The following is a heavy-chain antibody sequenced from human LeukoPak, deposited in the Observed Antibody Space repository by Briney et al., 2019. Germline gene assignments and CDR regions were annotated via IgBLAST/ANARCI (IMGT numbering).Heavy chain of an antibody. J-gene: IGHJ4*02. D-gene: IGHD5-18*01. CDR1: GGSFSGYY. V-gene: IGHV4-34*01. Sequence: SETLSLTSAVYGGSFSGYYWSWVRQPPGKGLEWVGEINHSGSTNYNPSLKGRVTISVDTSKNQFSLKLSSVTAADTAVYYCARSGYSYGSDYWGQGTLVTVSS. CDR3: ARSGYSYGSDY. CDR2: INHSGST.